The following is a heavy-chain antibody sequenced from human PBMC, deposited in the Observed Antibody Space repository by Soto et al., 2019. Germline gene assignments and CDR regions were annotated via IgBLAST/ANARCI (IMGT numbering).Heavy chain of an antibody. V-gene: IGHV4-28*01. Sequence: SETRSFTGFVSSYGINSAHWWGWIRQTPGKGLEWLIHMSYSGTTYYNSSLKSRVTVSVDTSRNQFSLRLRSVPAVDTALYYCGRLTRLGDSFGYWGQGILVTVSS. CDR3: GRLTRLGDSFGY. D-gene: IGHD3-16*01. J-gene: IGHJ4*02. CDR2: MSYSGTT. CDR1: SYGINSAHW.